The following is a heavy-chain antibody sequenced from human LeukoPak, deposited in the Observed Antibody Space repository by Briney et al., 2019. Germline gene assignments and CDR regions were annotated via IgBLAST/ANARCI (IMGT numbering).Heavy chain of an antibody. CDR1: GYSFTSYW. D-gene: IGHD3-3*01. CDR3: ARRPHDFWSCYYTSDY. Sequence: GESLRISCKGSGYSFTSYWIGWVRQMPGKGLEWMGIIYPGDSDTRYSPSFQGQVTISADKSISTAYLQWSSLKASDTAMYYCARRPHDFWSCYYTSDYWGQGTLDTVSS. J-gene: IGHJ4*02. V-gene: IGHV5-51*01. CDR2: IYPGDSDT.